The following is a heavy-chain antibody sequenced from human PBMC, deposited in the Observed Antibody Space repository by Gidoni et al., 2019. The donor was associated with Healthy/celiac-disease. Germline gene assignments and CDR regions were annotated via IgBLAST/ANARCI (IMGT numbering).Heavy chain of an antibody. CDR2: INHSGST. Sequence: QVQLQQWGAGLLKPSETLSLTCAVYGGPFSGYYWSWIRQPPGKGLEWIGEINHSGSTNYNPSLKSRVTISVDTSKNQFSLKLSSVTAADTAVYYCARGSGSYGYWGQGTLVTVSS. CDR3: ARGSGSYGY. D-gene: IGHD1-26*01. J-gene: IGHJ4*02. CDR1: GGPFSGYY. V-gene: IGHV4-34*01.